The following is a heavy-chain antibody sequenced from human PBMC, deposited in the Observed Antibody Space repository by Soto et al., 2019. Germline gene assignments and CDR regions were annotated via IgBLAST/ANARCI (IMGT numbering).Heavy chain of an antibody. J-gene: IGHJ4*02. CDR3: ARDWFGIDY. Sequence: QVQLVQSGAEVKKPGASVKVSCKASGYTFTSYGISWVRQAPGQGLEWMGWINPYNGNTNYAQKLQGRVTMTTDTATNTAYMELRGLRSDDTAVYYCARDWFGIDYWGQGTLVTVSS. CDR1: GYTFTSYG. V-gene: IGHV1-18*01. CDR2: INPYNGNT. D-gene: IGHD3-16*01.